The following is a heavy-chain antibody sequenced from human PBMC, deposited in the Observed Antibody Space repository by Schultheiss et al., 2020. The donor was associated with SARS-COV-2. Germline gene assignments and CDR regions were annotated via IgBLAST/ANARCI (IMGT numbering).Heavy chain of an antibody. D-gene: IGHD2-2*01. J-gene: IGHJ6*03. Sequence: GGSLRLSCAASGFTFSSYAMSWVRQAPGKGLEWVSAISGSGGSTYYADSVKGRFTISRDNSKNTLYLQMNSLRAEDTAVYYCASLGYCSSTSCYYYYYYMDVWGKGTTVTVSS. CDR3: ASLGYCSSTSCYYYYYYMDV. CDR1: GFTFSSYA. V-gene: IGHV3-23*01. CDR2: ISGSGGST.